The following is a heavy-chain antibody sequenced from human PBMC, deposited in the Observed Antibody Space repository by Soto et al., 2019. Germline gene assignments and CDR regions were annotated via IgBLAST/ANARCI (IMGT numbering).Heavy chain of an antibody. V-gene: IGHV4-31*03. CDR2: IYYSGST. CDR3: ARDGGSGSYPLYYSYGMDV. Sequence: QVQLQESGPGLVKPSQTLSLTCTVSGGSISSGGYYWSWIRQHPGKGLEWIGYIYYSGSTYYNPSSKCRVTISVDTSKNQFSLKLSSVTAADTAVYYCARDGGSGSYPLYYSYGMDVWGQGTTVTVSS. D-gene: IGHD3-10*01. J-gene: IGHJ6*02. CDR1: GGSISSGGYY.